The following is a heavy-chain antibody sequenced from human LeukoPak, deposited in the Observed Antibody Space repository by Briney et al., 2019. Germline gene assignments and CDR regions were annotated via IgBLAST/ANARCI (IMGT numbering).Heavy chain of an antibody. D-gene: IGHD1-26*01. CDR2: ISGSGGST. Sequence: GGSLRLSCAASGFTFSNYSMNWVRQAPGKGLEWVSAISGSGGSTYYADSVKGRFTISRDNSKNTLYLQMNSLRAEDTAVYYCAKVKGATRALRNYWGQGTLVTVSS. CDR3: AKVKGATRALRNY. J-gene: IGHJ4*02. V-gene: IGHV3-23*01. CDR1: GFTFSNYS.